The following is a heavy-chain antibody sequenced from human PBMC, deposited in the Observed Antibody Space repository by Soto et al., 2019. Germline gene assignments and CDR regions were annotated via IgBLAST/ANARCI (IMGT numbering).Heavy chain of an antibody. D-gene: IGHD3-10*01. J-gene: IGHJ4*02. CDR3: AKRGGTHWYTIDY. CDR2: KSYDGNTE. CDR1: GFIFRNYG. Sequence: QVQLVESGGGVVQPGRSLRLSCAASGFIFRNYGMHWVRQAPGKGLEWVAVKSYDGNTEYYEDSVKGRFTVSRDNSKNTLYRQMNSLRVEDTALYYCAKRGGTHWYTIDYWGQGTLVTVSS. V-gene: IGHV3-30*18.